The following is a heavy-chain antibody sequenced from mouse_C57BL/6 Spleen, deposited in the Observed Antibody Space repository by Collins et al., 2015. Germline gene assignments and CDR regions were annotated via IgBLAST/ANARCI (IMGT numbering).Heavy chain of an antibody. Sequence: EVQLVESGGGLVKPGGSLKLSCAASGFTFSDYYMYWVRQTPEKRLEWVATISDGGSYTYYPDSVKGRFTISRDNAKNNLYLQMSSLKSEDTAMYYCARVAMDYWGQGTSVTVSS. V-gene: IGHV5-4*02. CDR2: ISDGGSYT. CDR3: ARVAMDY. J-gene: IGHJ4*01. CDR1: GFTFSDYY.